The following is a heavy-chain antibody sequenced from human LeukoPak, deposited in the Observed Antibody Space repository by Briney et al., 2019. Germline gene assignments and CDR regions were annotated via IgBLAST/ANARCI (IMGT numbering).Heavy chain of an antibody. Sequence: ASVKVSCKVSGYTLTELSMHWVRQAPGKGLEWMGGFDPEDGETIYAQKFQGRVTMTEDTSTDTAYMELSSLRSEDTAAYYCATLRRGSPGYYSSTSCYHWFDPWGQGTLVTVSS. CDR3: ATLRRGSPGYYSSTSCYHWFDP. CDR1: GYTLTELS. D-gene: IGHD2-2*01. V-gene: IGHV1-24*01. CDR2: FDPEDGET. J-gene: IGHJ5*02.